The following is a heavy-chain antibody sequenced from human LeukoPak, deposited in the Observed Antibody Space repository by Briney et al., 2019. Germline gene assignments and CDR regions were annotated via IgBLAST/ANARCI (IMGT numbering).Heavy chain of an antibody. V-gene: IGHV3-66*02. D-gene: IGHD1-26*01. J-gene: IGHJ4*02. CDR1: GFTVSSNY. CDR3: AKANRGSYYGLGDYFDY. Sequence: GGSLRLSCAASGFTVSSNYMSWVRQAPGKGLEWVSVIYSGGDTYYADSVKGRFTISRDDSKNTLYLQMNSLRTEDTAVYYCAKANRGSYYGLGDYFDYWGQGTLVTVSS. CDR2: IYSGGDT.